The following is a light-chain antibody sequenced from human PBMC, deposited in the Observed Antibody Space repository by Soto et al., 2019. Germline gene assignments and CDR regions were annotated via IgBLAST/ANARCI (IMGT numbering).Light chain of an antibody. J-gene: IGLJ1*01. CDR2: DVN. Sequence: QSVLTQPASVSGSPGQSITISCTGTSSDIGGYNYVSWYQQHPGKAPKLMIYDVNNRPSGVSNRFSGYKSGNTASLTISGLQAEDEAGYYCSLYTSSSTGVLGTGTKVTVL. V-gene: IGLV2-14*01. CDR3: SLYTSSSTGV. CDR1: SSDIGGYNY.